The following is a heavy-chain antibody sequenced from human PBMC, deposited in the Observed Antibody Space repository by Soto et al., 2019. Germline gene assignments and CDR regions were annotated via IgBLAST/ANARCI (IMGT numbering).Heavy chain of an antibody. Sequence: QVQLVESGGGVVQPGRSLRLSCAASGFTFSSYAMHWVRQAPGKGLEWVAVISYDGSNKYYADSVKGRFTISRDNSKNTLYLQMNSLRAEDTAVYYCARDQARDSSGYYLEEFDYWGQGTLVTVSS. CDR2: ISYDGSNK. J-gene: IGHJ4*02. CDR1: GFTFSSYA. CDR3: ARDQARDSSGYYLEEFDY. D-gene: IGHD3-22*01. V-gene: IGHV3-30-3*01.